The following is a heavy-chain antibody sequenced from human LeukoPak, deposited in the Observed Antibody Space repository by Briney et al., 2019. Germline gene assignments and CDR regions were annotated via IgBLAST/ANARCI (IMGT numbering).Heavy chain of an antibody. CDR3: VVALSP. CDR1: GFTFSSHG. Sequence: PGGSLRLSCAASGFTFSSHGMHWVRQAPGKGLEWVAVISYDGSNKYYADSVRGRFTISRDNTKNSLYLQMNTLRTEDTALYYCVVALSPWGQGTLVTVSS. V-gene: IGHV3-30*03. CDR2: ISYDGSNK. J-gene: IGHJ5*02. D-gene: IGHD5-12*01.